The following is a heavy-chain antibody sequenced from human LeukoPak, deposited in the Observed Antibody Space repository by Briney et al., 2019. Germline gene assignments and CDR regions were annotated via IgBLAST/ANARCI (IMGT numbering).Heavy chain of an antibody. D-gene: IGHD3-10*01. Sequence: GGPLSLSCAASGFTFSSYAMHWARQAPGKGLECVAVISYDGSNKYYADSVKGRFTISRDNSKNTLYLQMNSLRAEDTAVYYCARPHPMVRGVPDYWGQGTLVTVSS. J-gene: IGHJ4*02. CDR2: ISYDGSNK. CDR3: ARPHPMVRGVPDY. V-gene: IGHV3-30*04. CDR1: GFTFSSYA.